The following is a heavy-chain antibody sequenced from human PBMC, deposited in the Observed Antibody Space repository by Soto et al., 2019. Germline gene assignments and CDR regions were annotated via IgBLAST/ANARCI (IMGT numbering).Heavy chain of an antibody. CDR3: AGALGRGHGNDY. Sequence: ASVKVSCKASGYTFTSYYMHWVRQAPGQGLEWMGIINPSGGSTSYAQKFQGRFTISRDNARDTLYLQMNSLRAEDTALYYCAGALGRGHGNDYWGQGTLVTVSS. J-gene: IGHJ4*02. CDR2: INPSGGST. V-gene: IGHV1-46*01. D-gene: IGHD3-16*01. CDR1: GYTFTSYY.